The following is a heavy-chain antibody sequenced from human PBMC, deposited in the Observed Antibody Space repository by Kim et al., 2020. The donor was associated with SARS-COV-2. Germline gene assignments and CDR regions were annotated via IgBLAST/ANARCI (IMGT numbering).Heavy chain of an antibody. D-gene: IGHD4-17*01. J-gene: IGHJ4*02. CDR3: TSTVNLYFFDY. Sequence: TTYAASVKGRFTISRDDSKNTAFLQMDSLRTEDTAVYVCTSTVNLYFFDYWGQGTLVTVSS. V-gene: IGHV3-73*01. CDR2: T.